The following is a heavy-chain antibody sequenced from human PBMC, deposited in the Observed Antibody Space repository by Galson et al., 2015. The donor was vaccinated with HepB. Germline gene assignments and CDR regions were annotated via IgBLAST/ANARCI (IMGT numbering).Heavy chain of an antibody. Sequence: SVKVSCKASGYTFTSYGISWVRQAPGQGLEWMGWISTYNGDTNYAQNLQGRVTMTTDTSTSTAYMELRSLRSDDTAVYYCARDWLVPAAILGYYDYGMDVWGQGTTVTVSS. CDR1: GYTFTSYG. V-gene: IGHV1-18*04. CDR3: ARDWLVPAAILGYYDYGMDV. CDR2: ISTYNGDT. D-gene: IGHD2-2*02. J-gene: IGHJ6*02.